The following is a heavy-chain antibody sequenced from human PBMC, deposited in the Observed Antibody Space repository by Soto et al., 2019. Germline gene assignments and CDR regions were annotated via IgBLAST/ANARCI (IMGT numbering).Heavy chain of an antibody. J-gene: IGHJ6*02. D-gene: IGHD6-19*01. CDR3: PRDSQWLVQVYGVEV. Sequence: EVQLVEAGGGLVQPGRSRRLSCTASGFTFGDYTMSWVRQAPGKGLEGVGFIRSKAYGGTRRYAASVEGRFTISRDDSKSIVYLQMNSLKTEGSGVYYCPRDSQWLVQVYGVEVWGQGTTVTVSS. CDR1: GFTFGDYT. CDR2: IRSKAYGGTR. V-gene: IGHV3-49*04.